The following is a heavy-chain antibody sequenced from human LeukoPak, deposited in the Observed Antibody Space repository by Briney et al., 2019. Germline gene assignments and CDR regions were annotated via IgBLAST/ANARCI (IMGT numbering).Heavy chain of an antibody. Sequence: GGSLRLSCTASGFTFGDSVMSWFRQAPGKGLEWVAFIRSKRYGWTTQYAASVTGRFTISRDDSKSIAYLQMNSLKTEDTAVYYCSRSYDVLTGYFPPDYWGQGTLVTVSS. D-gene: IGHD3-9*01. CDR3: SRSYDVLTGYFPPDY. V-gene: IGHV3-49*03. CDR2: IRSKRYGWTT. J-gene: IGHJ4*02. CDR1: GFTFGDSV.